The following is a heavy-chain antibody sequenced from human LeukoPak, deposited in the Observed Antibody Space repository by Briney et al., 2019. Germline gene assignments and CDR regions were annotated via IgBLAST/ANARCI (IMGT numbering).Heavy chain of an antibody. V-gene: IGHV3-21*01. CDR3: ARTRIAAAVDY. CDR1: GFTSSSYS. CDR2: ISSSSSYI. D-gene: IGHD6-13*01. J-gene: IGHJ4*02. Sequence: GGSLRLSCAASGFTSSSYSMNWVRQAPGKGLEWVSSISSSSSYIYYADSVKGRFTISRDNAKNSLYLQMNSLRAEDTAVYYCARTRIAAAVDYWGQGTLVTVSS.